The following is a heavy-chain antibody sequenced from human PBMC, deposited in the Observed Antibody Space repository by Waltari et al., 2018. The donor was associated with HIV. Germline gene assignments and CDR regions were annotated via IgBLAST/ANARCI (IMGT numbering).Heavy chain of an antibody. J-gene: IGHJ4*02. V-gene: IGHV3-66*01. D-gene: IGHD2-2*01. CDR1: GIAVSNDY. CDR3: ARSWGAFHSTDGRFDY. Sequence: EVQLVESGGGLVQPGGSLRLSCAASGIAVSNDYMNWVRQAPGKGLKWVSVIFSGGNTYYADSVKGRFTISRDTSKNTVFLQMNRVRVEDTAVYFCARSWGAFHSTDGRFDYWGQGSLVTVSS. CDR2: IFSGGNT.